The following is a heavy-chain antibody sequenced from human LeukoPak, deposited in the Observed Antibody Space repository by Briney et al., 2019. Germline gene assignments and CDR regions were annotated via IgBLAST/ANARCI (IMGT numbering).Heavy chain of an antibody. V-gene: IGHV4-59*01. CDR1: GGSISSYY. Sequence: WETLSLTCTVSGGSISSYYWSWIRQPPGKGLEWIGYIYYSGSTNYNPSLKSRVTISVDTSKNQFSLKLSSVTAADTAVYYCAREGDCSSTSCPFDYWGQGTLVTVSS. D-gene: IGHD2-2*01. J-gene: IGHJ4*02. CDR2: IYYSGST. CDR3: AREGDCSSTSCPFDY.